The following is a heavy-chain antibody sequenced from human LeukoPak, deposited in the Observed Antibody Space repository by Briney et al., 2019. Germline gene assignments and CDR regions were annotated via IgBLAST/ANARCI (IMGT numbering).Heavy chain of an antibody. CDR1: GYTFTGYY. V-gene: IGHV1-2*02. Sequence: PGASVKVSCKASGYTFTGYYMYWVRQAPGQGLEWMGWINPTSGGTNYAQKFQGRVTMTRDTSISTAYMDLSRLTSDDTAVYYWARGKEPTAIHAADYWGQGTLVTVSS. CDR2: INPTSGGT. J-gene: IGHJ4*02. CDR3: ARGKEPTAIHAADY. D-gene: IGHD2-2*02.